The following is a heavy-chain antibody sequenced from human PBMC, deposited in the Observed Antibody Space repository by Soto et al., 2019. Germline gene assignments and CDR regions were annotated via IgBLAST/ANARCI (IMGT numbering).Heavy chain of an antibody. Sequence: QVQLVQSGAEVKKPGSSVKVSCEASGGTFSNYPFTWVRQAPVQGLEWMGGIIPIFGTITYAQKFQGRVTISADESTSVVYMEMSDLTSEDTAVYYCARPRTVATTKGYDYWGQGTLVTVSS. D-gene: IGHD1-1*01. J-gene: IGHJ4*02. CDR3: ARPRTVATTKGYDY. CDR2: IIPIFGTI. V-gene: IGHV1-69*01. CDR1: GGTFSNYP.